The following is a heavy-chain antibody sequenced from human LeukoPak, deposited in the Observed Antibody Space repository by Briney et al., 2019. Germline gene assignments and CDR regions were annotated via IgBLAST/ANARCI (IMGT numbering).Heavy chain of an antibody. CDR2: IYYSGST. V-gene: IGHV4-31*03. Sequence: PSETLSLTCTVSGGSISSGGYYWSWIRQHPGKGLEWIGYIYYSGSTYYNPSLKSRVTISVDTSKNQFSLKLSSVTAADTAVYYCASWNPVTTSWYEYFQHWGQGTLVAVPS. D-gene: IGHD4-17*01. CDR3: ASWNPVTTSWYEYFQH. J-gene: IGHJ1*01. CDR1: GGSISSGGYY.